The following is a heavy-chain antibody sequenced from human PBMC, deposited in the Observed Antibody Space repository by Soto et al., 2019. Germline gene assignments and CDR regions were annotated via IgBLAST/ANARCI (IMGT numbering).Heavy chain of an antibody. Sequence: SETLSLTCTVSGGSISSSSYYWGWIRQPPGKGLEWIGSIYYSGNTYYNPSLQSRVTISVDKSKNQFSLKLSSVTAADTAVYYCARISGSYYYGMDVWGQGTTVTVSS. V-gene: IGHV4-39*07. CDR1: GGSISSSSYY. CDR2: IYYSGNT. J-gene: IGHJ6*02. CDR3: ARISGSYYYGMDV. D-gene: IGHD1-26*01.